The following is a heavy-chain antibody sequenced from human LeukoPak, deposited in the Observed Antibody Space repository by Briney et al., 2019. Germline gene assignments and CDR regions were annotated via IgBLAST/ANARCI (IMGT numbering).Heavy chain of an antibody. CDR2: IKQDGSEK. CDR1: GFTFSTYA. J-gene: IGHJ4*02. Sequence: PGGSLRLSCAASGFTFSTYAMTWVRQAPGKGLEWVANIKQDGSEKYYVDSVKGRFTISRDNAKNSLYLQMNSLRAEDTAVYYCAGHDFWSGYYYADYWGQGTLVTVSS. CDR3: AGHDFWSGYYYADY. V-gene: IGHV3-7*01. D-gene: IGHD3-3*01.